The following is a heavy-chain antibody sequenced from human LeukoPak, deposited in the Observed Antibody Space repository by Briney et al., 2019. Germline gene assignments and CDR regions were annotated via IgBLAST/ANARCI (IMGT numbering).Heavy chain of an antibody. CDR2: IIPILGIA. J-gene: IGHJ4*02. Sequence: ASVEVSCKASGGTFSSYAISWVRQAPAQGLEWMGRIIPILGIANYAQKFQGRVTITADKSTSTAYMELSRLRSEDTAVYYCARDHYYYDSSGYYYSPLDYWGQGTLVTVSS. V-gene: IGHV1-69*04. D-gene: IGHD3-22*01. CDR1: GGTFSSYA. CDR3: ARDHYYYDSSGYYYSPLDY.